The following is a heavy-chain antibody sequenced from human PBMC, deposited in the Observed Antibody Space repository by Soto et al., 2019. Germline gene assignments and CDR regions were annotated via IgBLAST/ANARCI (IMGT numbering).Heavy chain of an antibody. V-gene: IGHV3-23*01. CDR3: PKGVRGVITYCYYRMDV. J-gene: IGHJ6*04. CDR1: GGTFSSCA. Sequence: EGSLRLSWAASGGTFSSCAMSWGRQAPGKGLEWVSAISGSGGSTYYADSVKGRFTISRANSKNTLYLQMNSLRAEDTAVYYCPKGVRGVITYCYYRMDVWCKRTPVNVSS. D-gene: IGHD3-10*01. CDR2: ISGSGGST.